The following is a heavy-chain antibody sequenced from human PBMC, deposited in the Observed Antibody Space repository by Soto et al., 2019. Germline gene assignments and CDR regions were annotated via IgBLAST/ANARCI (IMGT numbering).Heavy chain of an antibody. Sequence: SLRLSCAASGFTFSCFLVSWVRQAPGKGLEWVANIKQDGSEEYYADSVKGRFTISRDNAKNSLYLQMNSLRAEDTAVYYCARDLLTVTAAHDYWGQGTLVTVSS. J-gene: IGHJ4*02. CDR1: GFTFSCFL. CDR2: IKQDGSEE. V-gene: IGHV3-7*01. D-gene: IGHD4-17*01. CDR3: ARDLLTVTAAHDY.